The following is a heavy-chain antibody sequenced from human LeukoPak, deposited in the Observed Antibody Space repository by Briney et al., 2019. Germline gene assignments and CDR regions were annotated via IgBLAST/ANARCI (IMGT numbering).Heavy chain of an antibody. CDR2: INPNSGGT. CDR3: ARTRLLWFGERGWFDP. J-gene: IGHJ5*02. D-gene: IGHD3-10*01. CDR1: GYTFTSYG. V-gene: IGHV1-2*02. Sequence: ASVKVSCKASGYTFTSYGISWVRQAPGQGLEWMGWINPNSGGTNYAQKFQGRVTMTRDTSISTAYMELSRLRSDDTAVYYCARTRLLWFGERGWFDPWGQGTLVTVSS.